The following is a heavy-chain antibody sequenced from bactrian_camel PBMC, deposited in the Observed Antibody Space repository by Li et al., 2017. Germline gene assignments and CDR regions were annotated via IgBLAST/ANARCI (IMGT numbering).Heavy chain of an antibody. D-gene: IGHD7*01. CDR1: GFTFSSYG. CDR2: INSDDGNT. V-gene: IGHV3S40*01. CDR3: STGSI. Sequence: VQLVESGGGLVQPGGSLRLSCAASGFTFSSYGMSWVRQAPGKGLEWVSAINSDDGNTFYSDSVKGRFTISRDNAKNTLYLQLNSLKTEDTAIYYCSTGSIRGQGTQVTVS. J-gene: IGHJ4*01.